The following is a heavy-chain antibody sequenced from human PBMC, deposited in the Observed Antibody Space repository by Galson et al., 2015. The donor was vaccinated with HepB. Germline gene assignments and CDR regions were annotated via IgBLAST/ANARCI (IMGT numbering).Heavy chain of an antibody. Sequence: SLRLSCAASGFTFSSYAMSWVRQAPGKGLEWVSAISGSGGSTYYADSVKGRFTISRDNSKNTLYLQMNSLRAEDTAVYYCAKDRQHGYSSSWPDAFDIWGQGTMVTVSS. CDR1: GFTFSSYA. D-gene: IGHD6-13*01. J-gene: IGHJ3*02. CDR2: ISGSGGST. V-gene: IGHV3-23*01. CDR3: AKDRQHGYSSSWPDAFDI.